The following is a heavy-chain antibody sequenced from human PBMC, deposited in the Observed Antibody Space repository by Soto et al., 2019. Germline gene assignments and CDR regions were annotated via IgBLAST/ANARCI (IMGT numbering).Heavy chain of an antibody. CDR2: IYATGTT. CDR1: GASISGFY. CDR3: VRDGTKTLRDWFDP. D-gene: IGHD1-1*01. J-gene: IGHJ5*02. V-gene: IGHV4-4*07. Sequence: SETLSLTCTVSGASISGFYWSWIRKSARKGLEWIGRIYATGTTDYNPSLKSRVMMSVDTSKKQFSLKLRSVTAADTAVYYCVRDGTKTLRDWFDPWGQGISVTVSS.